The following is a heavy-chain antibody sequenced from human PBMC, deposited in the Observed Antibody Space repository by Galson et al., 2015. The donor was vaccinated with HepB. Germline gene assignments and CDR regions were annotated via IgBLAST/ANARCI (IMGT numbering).Heavy chain of an antibody. V-gene: IGHV3-30*03. CDR2: ISYDGSNR. CDR1: GFTFSTYA. Sequence: SLRLSCAASGFTFSTYAMHWVRQAPGKGLEWVALISYDGSNRYYADSVKGRFTISRDNSKNTLYLQMNSLRAEVTAVYYCAGSATFDYWGQGTLVTVSS. D-gene: IGHD3-10*01. J-gene: IGHJ4*02. CDR3: AGSATFDY.